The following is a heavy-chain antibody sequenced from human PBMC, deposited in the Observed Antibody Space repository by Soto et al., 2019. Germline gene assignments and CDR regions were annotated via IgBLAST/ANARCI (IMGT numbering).Heavy chain of an antibody. CDR1: GASLSDNY. V-gene: IGHV4-34*01. D-gene: IGHD3-10*01. Sequence: QVQLQQWGAGLVKPSETLSLTCAVYGASLSDNYWSWIRQPPGKGLEWIGEINHSGNSNYNPSLKCLVTIAVDPSKSQVSLKLRSVTAAATAVYYCARGRGYLDYWCQRPQVTVSS. CDR2: INHSGNS. J-gene: IGHJ4*02. CDR3: ARGRGYLDY.